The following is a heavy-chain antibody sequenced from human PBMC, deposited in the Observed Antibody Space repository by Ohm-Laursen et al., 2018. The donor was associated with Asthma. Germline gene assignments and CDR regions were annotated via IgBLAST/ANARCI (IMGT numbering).Heavy chain of an antibody. J-gene: IGHJ6*02. CDR2: ISYDGSNK. V-gene: IGHV3-30*03. CDR3: ARDRAYGDPINYYYYGMDV. Sequence: SLRLSCAASGFTFSSYGMHWVRQAPGKGLEWVAVISYDGSNKYYADSVKGRFTISRDNSKNTLYLQMNSLRAEDTAVYYCARDRAYGDPINYYYYGMDVWGQGTTVTVSS. CDR1: GFTFSSYG. D-gene: IGHD4-17*01.